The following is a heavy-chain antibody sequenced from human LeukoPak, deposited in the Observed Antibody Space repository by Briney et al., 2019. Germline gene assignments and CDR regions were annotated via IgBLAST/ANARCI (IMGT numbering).Heavy chain of an antibody. D-gene: IGHD3-22*01. Sequence: GGSLRLSCAASGFTFSSYSMNWVRQAPGKGLEWVSYISSSSSTIYYADSVKGRFTISRDNAKNSLYLQMNSLRAEDTAVYYCARDGDYYDSSGYYGMDVWAKGPRSPSP. V-gene: IGHV3-48*01. J-gene: IGHJ6*02. CDR1: GFTFSSYS. CDR3: ARDGDYYDSSGYYGMDV. CDR2: ISSSSSTI.